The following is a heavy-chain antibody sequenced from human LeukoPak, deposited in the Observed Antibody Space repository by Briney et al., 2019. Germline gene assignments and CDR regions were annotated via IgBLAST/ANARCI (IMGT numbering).Heavy chain of an antibody. CDR3: ARAVKDLYFDY. CDR2: IYYSGST. CDR1: GGSISSGGYY. Sequence: TSETLSLTCTVSGGSISSGGYYWSWIRQHPGKGLEWIGYIYYSGSTYYNPSLKSRVTISVDTSKNQFSLKLSSVTAADTAVYYCARAVKDLYFDYWGQGTLVTVSS. J-gene: IGHJ4*02. V-gene: IGHV4-31*03.